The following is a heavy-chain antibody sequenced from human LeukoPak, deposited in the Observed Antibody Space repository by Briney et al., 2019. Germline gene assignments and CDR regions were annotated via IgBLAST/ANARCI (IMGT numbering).Heavy chain of an antibody. CDR1: GFTFSTYA. V-gene: IGHV3-23*01. CDR2: ISGSGGST. D-gene: IGHD6-13*01. Sequence: PGGSLRVSCAASGFTFSTYAMSWVRQAPGKGLEWVSAISGSGGSTYYADSVKGRFTISRDNSKNTLYLQMNSLRAEDTSIYFCAKALEQETVIALDSWGQGTLVTVSS. J-gene: IGHJ4*02. CDR3: AKALEQETVIALDS.